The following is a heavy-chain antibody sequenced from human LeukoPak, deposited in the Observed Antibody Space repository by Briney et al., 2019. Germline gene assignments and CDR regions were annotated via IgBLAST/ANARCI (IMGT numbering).Heavy chain of an antibody. CDR3: ARDGTTVTYYFDY. D-gene: IGHD4-11*01. CDR2: INEGGNER. CDR1: GFTFTDYS. Sequence: LPGGSLRLSCAGSGFTFTDYSMGWVRQAPGKGLEWVANINEGGNERYYVDSVKGRFTISRDNSKNTLYLQMNSLRAEDTAVYYCARDGTTVTYYFDYWGQGTLVTVSS. J-gene: IGHJ4*02. V-gene: IGHV3-7*01.